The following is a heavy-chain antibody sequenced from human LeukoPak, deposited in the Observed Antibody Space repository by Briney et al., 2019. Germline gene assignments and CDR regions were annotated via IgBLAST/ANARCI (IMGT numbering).Heavy chain of an antibody. V-gene: IGHV3-23*01. Sequence: GGSLRLSCAASGFTFTSNAMSWVRQAPGKGLEWASAISGSGGSTYYADSVKGRFTISRDNSKNTLYLQMNSLRAEDTAVYYCAKVLPHIVVVTALDYWGQGTLVTVSS. J-gene: IGHJ4*02. D-gene: IGHD2-21*02. CDR1: GFTFTSNA. CDR3: AKVLPHIVVVTALDY. CDR2: ISGSGGST.